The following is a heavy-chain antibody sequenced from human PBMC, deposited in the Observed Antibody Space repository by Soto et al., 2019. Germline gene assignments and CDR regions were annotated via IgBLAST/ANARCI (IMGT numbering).Heavy chain of an antibody. CDR1: GFTFSKYW. CDR2: ISGDGTTT. J-gene: IGHJ4*02. Sequence: EVQLVESGGGLVQPGKALRLSCAASGFTFSKYWMHWVRQAPGKGPVWVSYISGDGTTTDYADSVKGRFTISRDNAKNTTYLKMDSLRVEDTAVYYCAIQDCTNDVCLEAAATVGGAIEYWGQGAQVTVTS. V-gene: IGHV3-74*01. D-gene: IGHD2-8*01. CDR3: AIQDCTNDVCLEAAATVGGAIEY.